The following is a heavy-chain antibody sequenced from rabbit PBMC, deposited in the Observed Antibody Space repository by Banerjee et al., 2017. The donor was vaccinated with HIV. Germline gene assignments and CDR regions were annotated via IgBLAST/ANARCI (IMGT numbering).Heavy chain of an antibody. CDR1: GFSFSSSYW. J-gene: IGHJ4*01. Sequence: QEQLEESGGDLVKPEGSLTLTCTASGFSFSSSYWICWVRQAPGKGLEWIACIDTGSSGYTYYATWAKGRFPISKTSSTTVTLQMTSLTAADTATYFCARNPDYPGPGNLWGQGTLVTVS. CDR3: ARNPDYPGPGNL. V-gene: IGHV1S45*01. D-gene: IGHD7-1*01. CDR2: IDTGSSGYT.